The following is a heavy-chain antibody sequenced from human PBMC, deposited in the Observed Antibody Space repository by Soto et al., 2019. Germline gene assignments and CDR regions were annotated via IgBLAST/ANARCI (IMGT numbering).Heavy chain of an antibody. CDR1: GFTFSSYG. D-gene: IGHD1-26*01. Sequence: GGSLRLSCAASGFTFSSYGMHWVRQAPGKGLEWVAVISYDGSNKYYADSVKGRFTISRDNSKNTLYLQMNSLRAEDTAVYYCAKGNLWELLQGDYYYYYGMDVWGQGTTVTVSS. CDR2: ISYDGSNK. V-gene: IGHV3-30*18. CDR3: AKGNLWELLQGDYYYYYGMDV. J-gene: IGHJ6*02.